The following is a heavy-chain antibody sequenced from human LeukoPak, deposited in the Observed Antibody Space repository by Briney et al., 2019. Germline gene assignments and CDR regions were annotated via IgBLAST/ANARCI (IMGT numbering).Heavy chain of an antibody. J-gene: IGHJ4*02. CDR2: IKQDGSEK. D-gene: IGHD6-13*01. CDR1: GSNFSSHW. CDR3: ARGGQLGSLDY. V-gene: IGHV3-7*01. Sequence: GGSLRLSCAASGSNFSSHWMTWVRQAPGKGQEWLANIKQDGSEKYYVDSVKGRFTISRDNTKSSLILQMNGLRADDTALYYCARGGQLGSLDYWGQGTLVTVSS.